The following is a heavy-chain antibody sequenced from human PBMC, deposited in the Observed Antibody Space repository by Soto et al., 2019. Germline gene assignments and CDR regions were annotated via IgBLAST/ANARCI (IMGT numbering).Heavy chain of an antibody. Sequence: GGSLRLSCAASGFTFSSYEMNWVRQAPGKGLEWVSFISSTGSTIYYADSVKGRFTISRDNAKNSLYLQMNSLRAEDTAVYYCAREPVNLYYFDYWGQGTLVTVSS. CDR1: GFTFSSYE. CDR2: ISSTGSTI. CDR3: AREPVNLYYFDY. V-gene: IGHV3-48*03. D-gene: IGHD4-17*01. J-gene: IGHJ4*02.